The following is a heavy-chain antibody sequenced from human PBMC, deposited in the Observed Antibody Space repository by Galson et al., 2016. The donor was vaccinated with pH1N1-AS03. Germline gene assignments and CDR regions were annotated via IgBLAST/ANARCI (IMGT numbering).Heavy chain of an antibody. J-gene: IGHJ6*02. CDR2: ISSSTSYI. Sequence: SLRLSCAASGFTFTNYSMNWVRQAPGQGLEWVSSISSSTSYIYYGDSVKGRFTISRDNVKNSLYLQMTSLRAEDTAVYYCLRGDYCSSTSCFWPPLYGMDVWGQGTTVTVSS. CDR1: GFTFTNYS. CDR3: LRGDYCSSTSCFWPPLYGMDV. D-gene: IGHD2-2*01. V-gene: IGHV3-21*01.